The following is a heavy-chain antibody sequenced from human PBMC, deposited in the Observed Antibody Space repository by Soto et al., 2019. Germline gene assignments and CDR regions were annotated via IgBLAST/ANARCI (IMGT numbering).Heavy chain of an antibody. CDR1: GDSVSSNSAG. D-gene: IGHD1-1*01. CDR3: ARGSWDDGSRRYNMYV. V-gene: IGHV6-1*01. Sequence: SQTLSLTCDISGDSVSSNSAGWNWIRQTPSRGLEWLGRTYYRSKWYNNYAVSVKSRVSVNPDTAKNQFSLQLNSVTPEDTAVYYGARGSWDDGSRRYNMYVWGRGTTATVS. CDR2: TYYRSKWYN. J-gene: IGHJ6*03.